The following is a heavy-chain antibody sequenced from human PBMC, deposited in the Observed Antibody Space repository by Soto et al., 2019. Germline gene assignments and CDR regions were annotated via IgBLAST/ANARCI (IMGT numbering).Heavy chain of an antibody. CDR2: INHSGST. CDR1: GGPFSGYY. D-gene: IGHD6-6*01. Sequence: PSETLSLTCAVYGGPFSGYYWSWIRQPPGKGLEWIGEINHSGSTNYNPSLKSRVTISVDTSKNQFSLKLSSVTAADTAVYYCASECGNYSSSNNWFDPWGQGTLVTVSS. J-gene: IGHJ5*02. CDR3: ASECGNYSSSNNWFDP. V-gene: IGHV4-34*01.